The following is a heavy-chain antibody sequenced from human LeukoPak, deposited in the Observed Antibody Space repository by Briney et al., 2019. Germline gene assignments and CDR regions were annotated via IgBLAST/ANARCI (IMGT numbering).Heavy chain of an antibody. CDR2: IYSDGSP. Sequence: QPGGSLRLSCAACGLTLSSNYMSWVRHAPGKGLECVSDIYSDGSPYYSDSVKGRFTISRDNSKNPLYLQMNSLRAEDTAVYYCTRDQVVGVAGAFNIRGQGTMVTVSS. CDR3: TRDQVVGVAGAFNI. CDR1: GLTLSSNY. D-gene: IGHD1-26*01. V-gene: IGHV3-53*01. J-gene: IGHJ3*02.